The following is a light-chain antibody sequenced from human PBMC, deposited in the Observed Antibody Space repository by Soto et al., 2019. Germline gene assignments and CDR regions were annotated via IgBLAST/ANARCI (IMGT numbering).Light chain of an antibody. CDR2: KAS. Sequence: IQMTQSPSTLSASVGDRVTITFRASQSISSWLAWYQQKPGKAPKLLIYKASSLESGVPSRFSGSGSGTEFTLTISSLQPDDFATYYCQQYNSYSRTFGQGTKV. V-gene: IGKV1-5*03. CDR1: QSISSW. J-gene: IGKJ1*01. CDR3: QQYNSYSRT.